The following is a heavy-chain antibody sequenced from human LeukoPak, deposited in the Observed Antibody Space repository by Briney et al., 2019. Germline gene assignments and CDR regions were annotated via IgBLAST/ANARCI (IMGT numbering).Heavy chain of an antibody. J-gene: IGHJ3*02. CDR2: IRGSGGST. CDR3: AKSRAMAGDAFDI. D-gene: IGHD5-18*01. Sequence: GGSLRLSCAASGFTFSSYAMSWVRQAPGKGLEWVSAIRGSGGSTYYADSVKGRFTISRDNSKNTLYLQMNSLRAEDTAVYYCAKSRAMAGDAFDIWGQGTMVTVSS. CDR1: GFTFSSYA. V-gene: IGHV3-23*01.